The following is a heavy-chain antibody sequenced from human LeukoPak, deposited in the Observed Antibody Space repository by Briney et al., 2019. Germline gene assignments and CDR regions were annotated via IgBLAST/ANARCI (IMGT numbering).Heavy chain of an antibody. J-gene: IGHJ4*02. D-gene: IGHD3-10*01. CDR2: FDPEDGET. CDR3: AAADYMVRGVHFDY. CDR1: GYTFTGYY. V-gene: IGHV1-24*01. Sequence: GASVKVSCKASGYTFTGYYMHWVRQAPGKGLEWMGGFDPEDGETIYAQKFQGRVTMTEDASTDTAYMELSSLRSEDTAVYYCAAADYMVRGVHFDYWGQGTLVTVSS.